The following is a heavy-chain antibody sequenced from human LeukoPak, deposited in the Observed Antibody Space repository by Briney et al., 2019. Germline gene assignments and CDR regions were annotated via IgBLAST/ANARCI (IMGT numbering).Heavy chain of an antibody. Sequence: SETLSLTCAVYGGSFSGYYWSWIRQPPGKGLEWIGEINHSGSTNYNPSLKSRVTISVDTSKNQFSLKLSSVTAADTAVYYCARGYDSSGYLYYYYYMDVWGKGTTVTVSS. CDR3: ARGYDSSGYLYYYYYMDV. CDR1: GGSFSGYY. D-gene: IGHD3-22*01. J-gene: IGHJ6*03. V-gene: IGHV4-34*01. CDR2: INHSGST.